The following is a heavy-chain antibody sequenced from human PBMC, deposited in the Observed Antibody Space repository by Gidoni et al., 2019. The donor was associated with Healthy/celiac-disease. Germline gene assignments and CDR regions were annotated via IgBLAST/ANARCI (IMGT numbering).Heavy chain of an antibody. CDR2: IYYSGST. CDR1: GGSISSSSYY. V-gene: IGHV4-39*01. Sequence: QLQLQESGPGLVKPSETLSLTCTVSGGSISSSSYYWGWIRQPPGKGLEWIGSIYYSGSTYYNPSLKSRVTISVDTSKNQFSLKLSSVTAADTAVYYCARHRGGYGDYQDEELFDYWGQGTLVTVSS. CDR3: ARHRGGYGDYQDEELFDY. J-gene: IGHJ4*02. D-gene: IGHD4-17*01.